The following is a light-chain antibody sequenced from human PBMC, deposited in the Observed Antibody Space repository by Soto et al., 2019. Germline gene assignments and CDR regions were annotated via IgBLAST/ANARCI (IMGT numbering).Light chain of an antibody. J-gene: IGLJ2*01. Sequence: NFMLTQPHSVSESPGKTVTISCTRSSGSIGSNYVQWYQQRPGSAPTTLIYEDDQRPSGVPDRFSGSIDSSSNSASLTISGLKTEDEADYYCQSYDSTNPVVFGGGTKLTVL. CDR3: QSYDSTNPVV. V-gene: IGLV6-57*04. CDR2: EDD. CDR1: SGSIGSNY.